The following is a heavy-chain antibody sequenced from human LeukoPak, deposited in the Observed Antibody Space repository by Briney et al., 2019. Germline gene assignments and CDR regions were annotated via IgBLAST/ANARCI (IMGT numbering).Heavy chain of an antibody. CDR1: GFTFSSYW. Sequence: GGSLRLSCAASGFTFSSYWMSWVRQAPGKGLEWVANIKQDGSEKYYVDSVKGRFTISRDNAKNSLYLQMNSLRAEDTAVYYCAREYYDFWSGYYRGYYYYYYMDVWGKGTTVAVSS. CDR3: AREYYDFWSGYYRGYYYYYYMDV. CDR2: IKQDGSEK. J-gene: IGHJ6*03. V-gene: IGHV3-7*01. D-gene: IGHD3-3*01.